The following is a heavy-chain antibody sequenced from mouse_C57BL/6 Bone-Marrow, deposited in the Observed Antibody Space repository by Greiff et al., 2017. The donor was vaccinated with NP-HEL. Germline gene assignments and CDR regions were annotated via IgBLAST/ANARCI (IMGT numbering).Heavy chain of an antibody. CDR2: ISNGGGST. CDR3: ARHLAGSGYYFDY. CDR1: GFTFSDYY. V-gene: IGHV5-12*01. J-gene: IGHJ2*01. D-gene: IGHD4-1*01. Sequence: EVQLQESGGGLVQPGGSLKLSCAASGFTFSDYYMYWVRQTPEKRLEWVAYISNGGGSTYYPDTVKGRFTISRDNAKNTLYLQMSRLKSEDTAMYYCARHLAGSGYYFDYWGQGTTLTVSS.